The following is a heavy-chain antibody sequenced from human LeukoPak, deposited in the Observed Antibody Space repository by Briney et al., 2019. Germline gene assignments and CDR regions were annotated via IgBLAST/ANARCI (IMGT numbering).Heavy chain of an antibody. V-gene: IGHV4-39*07. Sequence: SETLSLTCTVSGGSISSSSYYWGWIRQPPGKGLEWIGSIYYSGSTYYNPSLKSRVTISVDTSKNQFSLKLSSVTAADTAVYYCARDLGYSYGYLFDYWGQGTLVTVSS. CDR1: GGSISSSSYY. D-gene: IGHD5-18*01. J-gene: IGHJ4*02. CDR2: IYYSGST. CDR3: ARDLGYSYGYLFDY.